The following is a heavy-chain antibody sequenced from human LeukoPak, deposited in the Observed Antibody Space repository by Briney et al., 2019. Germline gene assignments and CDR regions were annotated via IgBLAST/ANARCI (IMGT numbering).Heavy chain of an antibody. CDR1: GFTFSGAW. CDR3: ARVYGPGMDEYFHL. V-gene: IGHV3-74*01. CDR2: INDDGTST. J-gene: IGHJ1*01. Sequence: GGSLRLSCAASGFTFSGAWMHWVRQAPGKGLVWVSRINDDGTSTRYADSVKGRFTISRDNAKNTLYLQMNSLRAEDTAVYYCARVYGPGMDEYFHLWGQGTLVAVSS. D-gene: IGHD3-10*01.